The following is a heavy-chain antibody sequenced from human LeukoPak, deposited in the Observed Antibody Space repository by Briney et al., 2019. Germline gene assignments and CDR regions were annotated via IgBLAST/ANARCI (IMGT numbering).Heavy chain of an antibody. J-gene: IGHJ4*02. V-gene: IGHV1-18*01. CDR2: ISAYNGNT. Sequence: PRASAKVSCKASGYTFTSYGISWVRQAPGQGLEWMGWISAYNGNTNYAQKLQGRVTMITDTSTSTAYMELRSLRSDDTAVYYCARGPSYERFGGVGSEINWGQGTLVTVSS. CDR1: GYTFTSYG. CDR3: ARGPSYERFGGVGSEIN. D-gene: IGHD3-16*01.